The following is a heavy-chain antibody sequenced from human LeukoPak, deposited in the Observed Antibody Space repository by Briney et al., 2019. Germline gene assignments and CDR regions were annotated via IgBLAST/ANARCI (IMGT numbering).Heavy chain of an antibody. CDR3: VKLLVEMRVLLPYFDY. D-gene: IGHD2-15*01. CDR2: ISPSGGST. Sequence: GGSLTLSCSASGFTFSNYAIHWVRQAPGKGLEFVSAISPSGGSTYYADSVKGRFTISRDNSKNMLYLQMSSLRPEDTAVYYCVKLLVEMRVLLPYFDYWGQGTLVTVSS. CDR1: GFTFSNYA. V-gene: IGHV3-64D*06. J-gene: IGHJ4*02.